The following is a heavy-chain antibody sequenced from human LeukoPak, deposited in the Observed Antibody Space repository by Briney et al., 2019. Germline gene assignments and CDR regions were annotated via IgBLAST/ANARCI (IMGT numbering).Heavy chain of an antibody. CDR3: AKRMATIVGFDI. Sequence: PGGSLRLSCAASGFTFSNYAMSWVRQAPGKGLERVSGLSGRGGNTYYADSVKGRVTISRDTSKNTWYMHINRLRAEDTAVYYSAKRMATIVGFDIWGQGTMGTVSS. D-gene: IGHD5-24*01. CDR1: GFTFSNYA. J-gene: IGHJ3*02. CDR2: LSGRGGNT. V-gene: IGHV3-23*01.